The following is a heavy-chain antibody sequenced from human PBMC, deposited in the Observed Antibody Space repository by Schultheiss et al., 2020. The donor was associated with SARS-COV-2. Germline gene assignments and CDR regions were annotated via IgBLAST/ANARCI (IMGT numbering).Heavy chain of an antibody. CDR3: ARAVGATMVWDY. Sequence: SETLSLTCTVSGGPISYYYWSWIRQLPGKGLEWIGSIYYSGSTYYNPSLKSRVTISVDTSKNQFSLKVTSVTAADTAVYYCARAVGATMVWDYWGQGTLVTVSS. CDR1: GGPISYYY. J-gene: IGHJ4*02. CDR2: IYYSGST. V-gene: IGHV4-39*07. D-gene: IGHD1-26*01.